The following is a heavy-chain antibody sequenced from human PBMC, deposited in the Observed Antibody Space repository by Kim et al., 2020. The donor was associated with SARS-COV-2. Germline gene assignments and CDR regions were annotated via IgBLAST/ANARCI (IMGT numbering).Heavy chain of an antibody. CDR1: GYSFTSYW. D-gene: IGHD5-12*01. Sequence: GESLKISCKGSGYSFTSYWIGWVRQMPGKGLEWMGIIYPGDSDTRYSPSFQGQVTISADKSISTAYLQWSSLKASDTAMYYCARGPRDGYNSDQPARWGQGTLVTVSS. CDR2: IYPGDSDT. J-gene: IGHJ4*02. V-gene: IGHV5-51*01. CDR3: ARGPRDGYNSDQPAR.